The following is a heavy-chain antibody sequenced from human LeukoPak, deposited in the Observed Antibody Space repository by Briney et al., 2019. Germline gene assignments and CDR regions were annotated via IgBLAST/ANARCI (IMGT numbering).Heavy chain of an antibody. CDR2: IYHSGST. D-gene: IGHD4-17*01. CDR1: GGSISSSSYY. Sequence: PSETPSLTCTVSGGSISSSSYYWGWIRQPPGKGLEWIGSIYHSGSTHYNPSLKSRLTIFVDTSKNQFSLKVNSVTAADTAVYYCARNGTVTVSGTKFNYFDYWGQGTLVTVSS. CDR3: ARNGTVTVSGTKFNYFDY. V-gene: IGHV4-39*01. J-gene: IGHJ4*02.